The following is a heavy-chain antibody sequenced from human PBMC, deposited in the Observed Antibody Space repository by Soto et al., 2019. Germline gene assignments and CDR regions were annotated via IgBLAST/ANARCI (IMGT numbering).Heavy chain of an antibody. D-gene: IGHD6-19*01. CDR3: ARIGGWYDIDF. CDR1: GGSVSSGSFH. Sequence: PSETLSLTCSVSGGSVSSGSFHWSWIRQPPGKGLQFIGSIFYNGTANDSPSLKNRVSISIDTSQSQFFLQLISVAAADTAVYYCARIGGWYDIDFWGQGSLVPVSS. CDR2: IFYNGTA. J-gene: IGHJ4*02. V-gene: IGHV4-61*01.